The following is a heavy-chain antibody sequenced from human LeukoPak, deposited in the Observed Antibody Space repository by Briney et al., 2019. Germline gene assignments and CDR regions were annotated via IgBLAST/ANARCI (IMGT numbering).Heavy chain of an antibody. CDR2: IIPIFGTA. V-gene: IGHV1-69*06. CDR1: GGTFSSFA. J-gene: IGHJ3*02. CDR3: ARQYYSDSSGFYIPEDAIDI. D-gene: IGHD3-22*01. Sequence: SVKVSCKASGGTFSSFAISWVRQAPGQGLECMGGIIPIFGTANYAQKFQGRVTITADKSTSTAYMELNSLRSEDSAVYFCARQYYSDSSGFYIPEDAIDIWGQGTMVTVSP.